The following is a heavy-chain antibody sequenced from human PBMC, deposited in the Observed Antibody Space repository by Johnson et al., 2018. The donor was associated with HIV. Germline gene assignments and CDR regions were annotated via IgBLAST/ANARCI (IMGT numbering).Heavy chain of an antibody. CDR2: ISYDGSDK. V-gene: IGHV3-30*04. D-gene: IGHD1-1*01. CDR3: ATSTASDALDI. CDR1: GFTFSSFG. J-gene: IGHJ3*02. Sequence: QVQLVESGGGVVQPGGSLRLSCAASGFTFSSFGMHWVRQAPAKGLEWVAFISYDGSDKDNADSVKGRFTISRDNAKNSLYLQMNSLRAEDTAVYYCATSTASDALDIWGQGTMVTVSS.